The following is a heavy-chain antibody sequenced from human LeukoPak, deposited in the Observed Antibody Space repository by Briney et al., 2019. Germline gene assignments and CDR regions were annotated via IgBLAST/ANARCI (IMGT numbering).Heavy chain of an antibody. D-gene: IGHD3-22*01. CDR3: ARYYDRSGYSPPYFDY. Sequence: SETLSLTCTVSGGSISSYYWSWIRQPPGKGLEWIGYIYYSGSTNYNPSLKSRVTISVDTSKNQFSLKLSSVTAADTAVYYCARYYDRSGYSPPYFDYWGQGTLVTVSS. CDR1: GGSISSYY. CDR2: IYYSGST. J-gene: IGHJ4*02. V-gene: IGHV4-59*01.